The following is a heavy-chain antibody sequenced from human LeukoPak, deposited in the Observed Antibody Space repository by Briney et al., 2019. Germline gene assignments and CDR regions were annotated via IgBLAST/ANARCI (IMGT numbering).Heavy chain of an antibody. D-gene: IGHD2-2*02. CDR2: ISDSGGYT. CDR3: AKGYTESHLNGCHY. Sequence: PGGSLRLSCAASGFTFSSYAMNWVRQATGKGLEWVSGISDSGGYTYYADSVKGRFTISRDNSKNTLYLQMNSLRAEDTATYYCAKGYTESHLNGCHYWGQGTLVTVSS. CDR1: GFTFSSYA. J-gene: IGHJ4*02. V-gene: IGHV3-23*01.